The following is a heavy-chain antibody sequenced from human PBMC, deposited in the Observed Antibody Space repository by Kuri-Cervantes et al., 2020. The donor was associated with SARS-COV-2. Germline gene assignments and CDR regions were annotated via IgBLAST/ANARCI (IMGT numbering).Heavy chain of an antibody. CDR1: GFTFSSYS. CDR2: ISSSSSYI. D-gene: IGHD6-6*01. CDR3: ARSAARAFDY. J-gene: IGHJ4*02. Sequence: GESLKISCAASGFTFSSYSMNWVRQAPGKGLEWVSSISSSSSYIYYADSVKGRFTISRDNAKNSMYLQMNSLRAVDTAVYYCARSAARAFDYWGQGTLVTVSS. V-gene: IGHV3-21*01.